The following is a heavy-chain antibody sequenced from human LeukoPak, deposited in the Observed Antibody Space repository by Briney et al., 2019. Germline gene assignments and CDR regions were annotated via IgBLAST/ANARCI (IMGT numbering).Heavy chain of an antibody. V-gene: IGHV1-69*13. CDR2: IIPIFGTA. J-gene: IGHJ3*02. Sequence: ASVKVSCKASGGTFSSYAISWVRQAPGQGLEWMGGIIPIFGTANYAQKFQGRVTITADESTSTAYMELSSLRSEDTAVYYCARDPGALIVGATSAFDIWGQGTMVTVSS. CDR3: ARDPGALIVGATSAFDI. CDR1: GGTFSSYA. D-gene: IGHD1-26*01.